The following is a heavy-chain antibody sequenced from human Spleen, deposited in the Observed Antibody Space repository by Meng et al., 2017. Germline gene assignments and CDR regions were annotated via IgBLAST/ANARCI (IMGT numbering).Heavy chain of an antibody. CDR1: GGSISSSGYY. CDR3: ARHHHSPTFDY. J-gene: IGHJ4*02. V-gene: IGHV4-39*01. Sequence: QPQLQESGPGLVKPSETLSLTCTVSGGSISSSGYYWAWVRQPPGEGLEWIGSVVYSGTTYYTSSLKSRVSISVDTSKNQFSLKLSSVTAADTAVYYCARHHHSPTFDYWGQGTLVTVSS. D-gene: IGHD1-14*01. CDR2: VVYSGTT.